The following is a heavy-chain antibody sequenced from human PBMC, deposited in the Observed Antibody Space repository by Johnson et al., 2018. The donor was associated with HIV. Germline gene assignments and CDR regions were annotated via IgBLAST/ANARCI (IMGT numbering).Heavy chain of an antibody. Sequence: VQLVESGGGLVQPGRSLRLSCAASRFSFDDYAMHWVRQAPGKGLEWVSGISWNSGSIGYVDSVKGRFTVSRDNAENSLYLQMNSLRTEETALYSCAKDRDSYGSGAGIDAFDIWGQGTMVTVSS. CDR1: RFSFDDYA. J-gene: IGHJ3*02. CDR2: ISWNSGSI. V-gene: IGHV3-9*01. CDR3: AKDRDSYGSGAGIDAFDI. D-gene: IGHD3-10*01.